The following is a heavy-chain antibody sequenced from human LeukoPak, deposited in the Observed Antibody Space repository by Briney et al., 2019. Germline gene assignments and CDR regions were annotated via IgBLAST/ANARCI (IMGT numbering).Heavy chain of an antibody. J-gene: IGHJ4*02. Sequence: TSETLSLTCTVSGGSISSYYWSWIRQPPGKGLEWIGYIYYSGSTNYNPSLKSRVTISVDTSKNQFSLKLSSVTAADTAVYYCARLAVAGTKVFDYWGQGTLATVSS. D-gene: IGHD6-19*01. CDR1: GGSISSYY. CDR3: ARLAVAGTKVFDY. V-gene: IGHV4-59*12. CDR2: IYYSGST.